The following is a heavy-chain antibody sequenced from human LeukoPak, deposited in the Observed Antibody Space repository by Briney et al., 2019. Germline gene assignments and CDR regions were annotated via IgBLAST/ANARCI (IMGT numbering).Heavy chain of an antibody. Sequence: GGSLRLSCAAPGFSFSSYWMHWVRQAPGKGLVWVSRIKSDGKTNYADSVKGRFTISRDNAKNTVSLQMNSLRAEDTGVYYCARAPSEIGGYYPEYFRHWGQGTLVTVSS. CDR3: ARAPSEIGGYYPEYFRH. CDR2: IKSDGKT. CDR1: GFSFSSYW. J-gene: IGHJ1*01. V-gene: IGHV3-74*01. D-gene: IGHD3-22*01.